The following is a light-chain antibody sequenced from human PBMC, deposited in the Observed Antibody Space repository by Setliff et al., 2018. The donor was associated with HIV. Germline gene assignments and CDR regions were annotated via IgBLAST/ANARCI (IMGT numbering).Light chain of an antibody. CDR3: QTWDSSTAV. J-gene: IGLJ3*02. CDR2: QDS. V-gene: IGLV3-1*01. Sequence: SYALTQPPSVSVSPGQTASITCSGDKLGDKYACWYQQKPGQSPVLVIYQDSKRPSGIPERFSGSNSGNTATLTISGTQAMDEADYYCQTWDSSTAVFGGGTKVTVL. CDR1: KLGDKY.